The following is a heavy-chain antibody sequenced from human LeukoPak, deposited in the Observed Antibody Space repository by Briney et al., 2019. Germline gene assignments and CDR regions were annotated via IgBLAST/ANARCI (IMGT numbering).Heavy chain of an antibody. Sequence: ASVKVSCKASSYTFTNYAFTWVRQAPGQGLEWMGWISAYNGDTNYAQKLQGRVTMTTDTSTSTAYMELRSLRSDDTAVYYCARGLEWLTRRHTWFDPWGQGTLVTVSS. D-gene: IGHD3-3*01. CDR1: SYTFTNYA. CDR2: ISAYNGDT. V-gene: IGHV1-18*01. CDR3: ARGLEWLTRRHTWFDP. J-gene: IGHJ5*02.